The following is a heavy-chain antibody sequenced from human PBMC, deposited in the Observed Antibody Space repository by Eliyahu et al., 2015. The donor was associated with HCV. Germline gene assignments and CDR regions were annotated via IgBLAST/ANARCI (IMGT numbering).Heavy chain of an antibody. V-gene: IGHV3-23*01. Sequence: GKGLEWVSGISGSGGSTYYADSVKGRFTISRDNSKNTLYLQMNSLRAEDTAVYYCATRKGVVTPETADYYYGMDVWGQGTTVTVSS. D-gene: IGHD4-23*01. J-gene: IGHJ6*02. CDR2: ISGSGGST. CDR3: ATRKGVVTPETADYYYGMDV.